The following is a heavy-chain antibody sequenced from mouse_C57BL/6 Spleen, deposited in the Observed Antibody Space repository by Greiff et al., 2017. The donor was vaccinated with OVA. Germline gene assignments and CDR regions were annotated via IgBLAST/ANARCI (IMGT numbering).Heavy chain of an antibody. J-gene: IGHJ2*01. CDR2: ISSGSSTI. V-gene: IGHV5-17*01. Sequence: EVKLMESGGGLVKPGGSLKLSCAASGFTFRDYGMHWVRQAPEKGLEWVAYISSGSSTIYYADTVKGRFTLSRDNAKNTLFLQMTSLRSEDTAMYYCARQDGGYFDYWGQGTTLTVSS. CDR3: ARQDGGYFDY. CDR1: GFTFRDYG.